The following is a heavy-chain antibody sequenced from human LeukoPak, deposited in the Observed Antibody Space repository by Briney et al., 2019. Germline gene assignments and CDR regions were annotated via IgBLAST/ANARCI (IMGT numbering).Heavy chain of an antibody. CDR3: ARARFGWNDVLGIDY. CDR2: IISDGSST. CDR1: GFTFSSYW. Sequence: GGSLRLSCAASGFTFSSYWMHWVRQAPGKGLVWVSRIISDGSSTSYADSVKGRFTISRDNAKNTLFLQMNSLRAEDTAVYYCARARFGWNDVLGIDYWGQGTLITVSS. J-gene: IGHJ4*02. D-gene: IGHD1-1*01. V-gene: IGHV3-74*01.